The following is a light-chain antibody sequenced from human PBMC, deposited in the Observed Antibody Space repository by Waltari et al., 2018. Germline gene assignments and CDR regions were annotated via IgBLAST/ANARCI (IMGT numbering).Light chain of an antibody. CDR2: EAS. CDR3: QQRSNRPPIT. V-gene: IGKV3-11*01. Sequence: IVLTQSPATVSLSPGERVTLSCRASQDIRTSLAWYQQKSGQPPRLLIYEASNRTTDTPPRFSGSGSGTDFTLTISSLEPEDFAVYYCQQRSNRPPITFGQGTRLEI. J-gene: IGKJ5*01. CDR1: QDIRTS.